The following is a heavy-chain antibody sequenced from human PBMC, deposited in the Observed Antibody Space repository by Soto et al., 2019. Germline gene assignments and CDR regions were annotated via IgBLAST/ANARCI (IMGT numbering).Heavy chain of an antibody. D-gene: IGHD1-26*01. CDR1: GFTFSTYS. CDR3: ARGLKTATVGPKTFDY. J-gene: IGHJ4*02. CDR2: ISSGGSTI. Sequence: EVQLVESGGGLVQPGGSLRLSCAASGFTFSTYSMNWVRRAPGKGLEWVSYISSGGSTIYYADSVKGRFTISRDNAKTSLYLQMTSLRDEDTAVYYCARGLKTATVGPKTFDYWGQGTLVTVSS. V-gene: IGHV3-48*02.